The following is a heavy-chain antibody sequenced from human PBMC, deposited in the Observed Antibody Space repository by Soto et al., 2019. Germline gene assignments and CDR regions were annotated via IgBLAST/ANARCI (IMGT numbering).Heavy chain of an antibody. D-gene: IGHD5-12*01. CDR2: INHSGST. J-gene: IGHJ5*02. V-gene: IGHV4-34*02. CDR1: GGSFSGYY. CDR3: AAEVARGWFDP. Sequence: QVQLQQGGAGLLKPSETLSLTCAIYGGSFSGYYWSWIRQPPGKGLEWIGEINHSGSTNYNPSLMSRVDMSVYTSKNQFSLKLSSVTAAEMAVYYCAAEVARGWFDPWGQGTLVPVSS.